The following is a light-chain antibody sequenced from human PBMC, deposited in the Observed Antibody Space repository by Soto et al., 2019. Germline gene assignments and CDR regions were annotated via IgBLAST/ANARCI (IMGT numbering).Light chain of an antibody. V-gene: IGKV3-15*01. Sequence: EIVMTQSPATLSVSPGERATLSCRASQSVSSNLAWDQQKPGQAPRLLIYGASTRATGIPARFSGSGSGTEFTLTISSLQSEDFAVYYCQPYNNWPPYTFGQGTKLEIK. CDR1: QSVSSN. CDR2: GAS. J-gene: IGKJ2*01. CDR3: QPYNNWPPYT.